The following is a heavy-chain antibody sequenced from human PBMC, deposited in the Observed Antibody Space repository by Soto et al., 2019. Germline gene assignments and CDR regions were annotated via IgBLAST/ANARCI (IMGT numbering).Heavy chain of an antibody. CDR2: INADGSTT. Sequence: DVQLVESGGGLAQPGGSLRLSCVGSGFTFSSYWMHWVRQAPGKGLVWVSRINADGSTTNYADSVKGRFTVSRDNEKNTVYLQMNSLRDEDTAVYFCARAGWYRFDSWGQGTLLTVSP. J-gene: IGHJ4*02. CDR1: GFTFSSYW. CDR3: ARAGWYRFDS. V-gene: IGHV3-74*01. D-gene: IGHD2-15*01.